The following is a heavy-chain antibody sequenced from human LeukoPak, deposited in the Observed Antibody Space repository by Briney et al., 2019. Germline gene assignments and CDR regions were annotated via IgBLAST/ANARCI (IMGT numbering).Heavy chain of an antibody. CDR3: ASGYSVEGPAAMRY. CDR1: GFTFSSYV. V-gene: IGHV3-30*02. Sequence: GGSLRLSCAASGFTFSSYVMHWVRQAPGKGLEWVAFIPYDGSNKYYADSVKGRFTISRDNSKNTLYLQMNSLRVEDTAVYYCASGYSVEGPAAMRYWGQGTLVTVSS. D-gene: IGHD2-2*01. CDR2: IPYDGSNK. J-gene: IGHJ4*02.